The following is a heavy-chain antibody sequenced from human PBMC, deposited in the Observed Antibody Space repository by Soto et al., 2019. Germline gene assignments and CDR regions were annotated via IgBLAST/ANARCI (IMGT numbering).Heavy chain of an antibody. CDR3: ARHLSHLNYGGYEP. CDR1: GFTFSNSA. V-gene: IGHV3-30-3*01. J-gene: IGHJ5*02. Sequence: RGSLRLSCSASGFTFSNSAMHWVRHAPGNGLDWVALILDNGSNKYYAGSVKGRFTISKDKFMSTRYLQMYSLRAEDTAVYYCARHLSHLNYGGYEPWDQGTLLTVFS. D-gene: IGHD3-10*01. CDR2: ILDNGSNK.